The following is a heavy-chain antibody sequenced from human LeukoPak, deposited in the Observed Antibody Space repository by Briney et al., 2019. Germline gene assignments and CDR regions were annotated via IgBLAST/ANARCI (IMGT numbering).Heavy chain of an antibody. D-gene: IGHD2-15*01. CDR1: GYSFTNNW. CDR2: TYPGDSNT. V-gene: IGHV5-51*01. J-gene: IGHJ5*02. CDR3: VRSPACSSGTCYPNWFDP. Sequence: ESLKISCKGSGYSFTNNWIGWVRQMPGEGLEWMGITYPGDSNTRYSPSFQGQVTISADKSISSAYLQWSSLKASDTAMYYCVRSPACSSGTCYPNWFDPWGQGTLVTVSS.